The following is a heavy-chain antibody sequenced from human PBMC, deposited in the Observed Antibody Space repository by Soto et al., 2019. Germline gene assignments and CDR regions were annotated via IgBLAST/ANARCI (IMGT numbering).Heavy chain of an antibody. CDR2: INVGNGNT. J-gene: IGHJ5*02. D-gene: IGHD6-19*01. CDR1: GYTFTKYA. Sequence: ASVKVSCKASGYTFTKYAMHWVRQAPGQRLEWMGWINVGNGNTKYSQRFQGRVTITRDTSASTAYMELSSLRSEDTAVYYCAREGGYSGGSFDPWGQGTLVTVSS. V-gene: IGHV1-3*01. CDR3: AREGGYSGGSFDP.